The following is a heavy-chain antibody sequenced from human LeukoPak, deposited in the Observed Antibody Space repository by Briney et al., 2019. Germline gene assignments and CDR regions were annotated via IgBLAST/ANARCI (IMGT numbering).Heavy chain of an antibody. J-gene: IGHJ5*02. CDR1: GYTLTELS. V-gene: IGHV1-24*01. D-gene: IGHD6-25*01. CDR2: FDPEDGET. Sequence: GASVKVSCKVSGYTLTELSMHWVRQAPGKGLEWMGGFDPEDGETIYTQKFQGRVTMTEDTSTDTAYMELSSLRSEDTAVYYCATALYSSGEGLFDPWGQGTLVTVSS. CDR3: ATALYSSGEGLFDP.